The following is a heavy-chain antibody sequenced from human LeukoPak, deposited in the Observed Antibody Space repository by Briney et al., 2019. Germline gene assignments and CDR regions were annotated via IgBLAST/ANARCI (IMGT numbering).Heavy chain of an antibody. V-gene: IGHV3-7*01. D-gene: IGHD3-10*02. CDR1: GFAFSSYW. CDR2: IKQDGSEK. CDR3: AELGITMIGGV. J-gene: IGHJ6*04. Sequence: GRSLRLSCVASGFAFSSYWMNWVRQAPGKGLEWVANIKQDGSEKYYVDSVKGRFTISRDNAKNSLYLQMNSLRAEDTAVYYCAELGITMIGGVWGKGTTVTISS.